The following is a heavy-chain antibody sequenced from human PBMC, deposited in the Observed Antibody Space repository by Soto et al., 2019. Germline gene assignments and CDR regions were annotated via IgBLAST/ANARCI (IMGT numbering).Heavy chain of an antibody. V-gene: IGHV3-21*04. CDR3: AKVITIFGVVTFRPFDY. CDR2: ISSSSSYI. Sequence: GGSLRLSCAASGFTFSSYSMNWVRQAPGKGLEWVSAISSSSSYIYYADSVKGRFTISRDNAKNSLYLQMNSLRAEDTAVYYCAKVITIFGVVTFRPFDYWGQGTLVTVSS. D-gene: IGHD3-3*01. J-gene: IGHJ4*02. CDR1: GFTFSSYS.